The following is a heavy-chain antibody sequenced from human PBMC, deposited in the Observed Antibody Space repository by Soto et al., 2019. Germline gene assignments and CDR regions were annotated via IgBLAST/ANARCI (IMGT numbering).Heavy chain of an antibody. CDR1: GGSITSNW. Sequence: QVQLQESGPGLVNSSGTLSLTCAVSGGSITSNWWSWVRRPPGKGLEWIGEIHHSGSFNYNPSLRSLATISIDKSKNQLSLKLTSVTAADTAVHYCVRNDWYRFDPGGQGTLVTVSS. CDR2: IHHSGSF. J-gene: IGHJ5*02. CDR3: VRNDWYRFDP. D-gene: IGHD3-9*01. V-gene: IGHV4-4*02.